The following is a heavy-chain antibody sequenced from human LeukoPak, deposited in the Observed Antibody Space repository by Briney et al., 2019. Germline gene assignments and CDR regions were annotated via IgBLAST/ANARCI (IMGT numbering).Heavy chain of an antibody. CDR3: AREKYAFYYSMVV. CDR2: VSSSRSTI. Sequence: PGGSLRLSCVASGFTFSNYNMNWVRQAPGKGLEWVSYVSSSRSTIFYANLVKGLFTISRDNAKNSLYLQMNSLRPEYTAVYYCAREKYAFYYSMVVWGNGTTVTVSS. V-gene: IGHV3-48*01. J-gene: IGHJ6*03. CDR1: GFTFSNYN.